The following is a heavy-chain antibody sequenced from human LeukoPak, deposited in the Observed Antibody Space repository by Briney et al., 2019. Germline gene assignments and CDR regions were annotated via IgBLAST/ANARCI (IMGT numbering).Heavy chain of an antibody. CDR2: IYTSGST. Sequence: SETLSLTCTVSGGSISSYYWSWIRQPAGKGLEWIGRIYTSGSTNYNPSLKSRVTMSVDTSKNQFSLKLSSVIAADTAVYYRARSGRIAAADYYYYYGMDVWGQGTTVTVSS. CDR3: ARSGRIAAADYYYYYGMDV. D-gene: IGHD6-13*01. J-gene: IGHJ6*02. CDR1: GGSISSYY. V-gene: IGHV4-4*07.